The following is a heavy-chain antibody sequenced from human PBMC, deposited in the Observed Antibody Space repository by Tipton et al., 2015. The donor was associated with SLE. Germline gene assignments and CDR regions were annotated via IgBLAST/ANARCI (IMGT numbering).Heavy chain of an antibody. CDR2: LYQSGSI. J-gene: IGHJ5*02. CDR3: ARGGHSNSPNWFDP. V-gene: IGHV4-31*03. D-gene: IGHD4-11*01. Sequence: TLSLTCTVSGDSISSGGYYWTWIRQRPGEGLEWIGSLYQSGSIHYNPSLENRVTISVDRSKNQFSLSLSSVTAADTAVYYCARGGHSNSPNWFDPWGQGTLITVSS. CDR1: GDSISSGGYY.